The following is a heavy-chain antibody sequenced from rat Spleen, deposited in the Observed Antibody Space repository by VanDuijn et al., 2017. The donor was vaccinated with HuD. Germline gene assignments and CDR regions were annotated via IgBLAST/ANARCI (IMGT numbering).Heavy chain of an antibody. CDR2: ISYDGGGT. D-gene: IGHD1-12*02. Sequence: EVQLVESGGGLVQPGRSLKLSCVASGFTFSDYFMAWVRQAPTKGLEWVASISYDGGGTYYRDSVKGRFSISRNNTKSSLYLQIDSLRSEDTATYYCITDRRYYDDSYVLDAWGQGSSVTVSS. CDR1: GFTFSDYF. V-gene: IGHV5-20*01. CDR3: ITDRRYYDDSYVLDA. J-gene: IGHJ4*01.